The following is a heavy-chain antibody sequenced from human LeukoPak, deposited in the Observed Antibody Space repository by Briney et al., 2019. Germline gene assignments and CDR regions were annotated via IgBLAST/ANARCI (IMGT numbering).Heavy chain of an antibody. D-gene: IGHD6-6*01. CDR2: ISGSGGST. V-gene: IGHV3-23*01. J-gene: IGHJ4*02. CDR1: GFTFSSYA. CDR3: AKEIGEYSSSSLDY. Sequence: PGGSLRLSCVASGFTFSSYAMSWVRQAPGKGLEWVSAISGSGGSTYYADSVKGRFTISRDNSKNTLYLQMNSLRAEDTAVYYCAKEIGEYSSSSLDYWGQGTLVTVSS.